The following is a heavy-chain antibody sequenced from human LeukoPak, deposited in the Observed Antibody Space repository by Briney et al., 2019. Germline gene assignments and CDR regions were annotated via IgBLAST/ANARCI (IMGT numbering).Heavy chain of an antibody. V-gene: IGHV1-2*02. D-gene: IGHD3-22*01. CDR1: GYTFTGYY. CDR2: VNPNSGGT. CDR3: ARDRNYYDSSGYQKAFDY. Sequence: GASVKVSCKASGYTFTGYYMHWVRQAPGQGLEWMGWVNPNSGGTNYAQKFQGRVTMTRDTSISTAYTELSRLRSDDTAVYYCARDRNYYDSSGYQKAFDYWGQGTLVTVSS. J-gene: IGHJ4*02.